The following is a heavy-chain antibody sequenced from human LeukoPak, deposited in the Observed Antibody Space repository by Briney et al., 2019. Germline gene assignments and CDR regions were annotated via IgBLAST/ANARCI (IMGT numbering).Heavy chain of an antibody. J-gene: IGHJ5*02. D-gene: IGHD3-10*01. CDR2: INHSGST. Sequence: PSETLSLTCAVYGGSFSGYYWSWIRQPPGKGLEWIGEINHSGSTNYNPSLKSRVTISVDTSKNQFSLKLSSVTAADTAVYYCARGLGTMVLGVIDWFDPWGQGTLVTVSS. V-gene: IGHV4-34*01. CDR3: ARGLGTMVLGVIDWFDP. CDR1: GGSFSGYY.